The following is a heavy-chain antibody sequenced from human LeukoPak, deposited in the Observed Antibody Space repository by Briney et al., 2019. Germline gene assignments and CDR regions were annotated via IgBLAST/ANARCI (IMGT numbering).Heavy chain of an antibody. V-gene: IGHV3-23*01. J-gene: IGHJ4*02. CDR1: GFTFSSYA. CDR3: ATGGQLWYYFDY. Sequence: GSLRLSCAASGFTFSSYAMSWVRQAPGKGLEWVSAISGSGGSTYYADSVKGRFTISRDNSKNTLYLQMNSLRAEDTAVYYCATGGQLWYYFDYWGQGTLVTVSS. D-gene: IGHD5-18*01. CDR2: ISGSGGST.